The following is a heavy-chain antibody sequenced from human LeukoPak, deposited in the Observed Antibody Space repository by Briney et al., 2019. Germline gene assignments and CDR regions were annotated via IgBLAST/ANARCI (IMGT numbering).Heavy chain of an antibody. D-gene: IGHD4-17*01. V-gene: IGHV4-61*01. CDR3: ARDQHGDYEGGFDY. CDR2: IYYSGST. Sequence: SDTLSLTCTVSGGSVSSGSYYWSWIRQPPGKGLEWIGYIYYSGSTNYNPSLKSRVTISVDTSKNQFSLKLSSVTAADTAVYYCARDQHGDYEGGFDYWGQGTLVTVSS. CDR1: GGSVSSGSYY. J-gene: IGHJ4*02.